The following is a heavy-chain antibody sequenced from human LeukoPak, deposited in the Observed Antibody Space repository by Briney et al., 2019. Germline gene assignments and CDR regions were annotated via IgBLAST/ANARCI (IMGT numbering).Heavy chain of an antibody. CDR3: ARGSPSQLRYFDL. Sequence: PSQTLSLTCTVSGGSLSSGSYYWSWIRQPPGKGLEWIGEINHSGSTNYNPSLKSRVTISVDTSKNQFSLKLSSVTDAATAVYYCARGSPSQLRYFDLWGQGTLVTVSS. V-gene: IGHV4-39*07. CDR1: GGSLSSGSYY. D-gene: IGHD3-9*01. J-gene: IGHJ4*02. CDR2: INHSGST.